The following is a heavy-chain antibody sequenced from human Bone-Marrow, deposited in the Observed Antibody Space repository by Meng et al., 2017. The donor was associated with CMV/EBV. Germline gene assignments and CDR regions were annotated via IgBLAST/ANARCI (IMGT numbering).Heavy chain of an antibody. CDR2: IFYSGST. D-gene: IGHD2-15*01. V-gene: IGHV4-39*07. CDR1: GGFISSSSHY. CDR3: ARVLGLLLDY. Sequence: SETLSLTCSLSGGFISSSSHYWGWIRQPPGKGLEWIGSIFYSGSTYYNPSLQSRVTISADTSRNRFSLKMTSVTAADTAVYYCARVLGLLLDYWGQGTLVTVSS. J-gene: IGHJ4*02.